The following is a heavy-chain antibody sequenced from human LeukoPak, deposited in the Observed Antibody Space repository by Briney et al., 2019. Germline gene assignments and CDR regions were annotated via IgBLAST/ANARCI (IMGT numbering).Heavy chain of an antibody. D-gene: IGHD6-19*01. Sequence: SETLSLTCTVSGGSISSYYWSWIRQPPGKGLEWIGYIYYSGSTNYNPSLKSRVTISVDTSKNQFSLKLSSVTAADTAVYYCARETSLAGFASGLGFNYWGQGTLVTVSS. CDR3: ARETSLAGFASGLGFNY. J-gene: IGHJ4*02. V-gene: IGHV4-59*12. CDR1: GGSISSYY. CDR2: IYYSGST.